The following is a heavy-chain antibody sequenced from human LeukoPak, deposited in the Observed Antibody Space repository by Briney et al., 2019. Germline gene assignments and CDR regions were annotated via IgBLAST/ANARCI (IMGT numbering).Heavy chain of an antibody. CDR3: AKGFVPDGY. Sequence: QSGGSRRLSFAASGFTFSSYAMHWVRQAPGKGLEWVALISYDGSNKYYTDPVKGRFTISRDNSQNTLYLQMNSLRADDTAVYYCAKGFVPDGYWGQGTLVTVSS. V-gene: IGHV3-30*04. J-gene: IGHJ4*02. D-gene: IGHD6-6*01. CDR1: GFTFSSYA. CDR2: ISYDGSNK.